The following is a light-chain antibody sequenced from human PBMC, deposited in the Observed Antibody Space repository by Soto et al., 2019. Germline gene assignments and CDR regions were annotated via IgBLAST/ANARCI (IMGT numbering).Light chain of an antibody. V-gene: IGLV1-40*01. CDR1: SSNIGAGYD. J-gene: IGLJ3*02. CDR2: GNS. CDR3: QSYDSSLSGWV. Sequence: QLVLTQPPSVSGAPGQRVTISCTGSSSNIGAGYDVHWYQQLPGTAPKLLIYGNSNRPSGVPDRFSGSKSGTSASLAITGLRAEDEADYYRQSYDSSLSGWVFGGGTKLTVL.